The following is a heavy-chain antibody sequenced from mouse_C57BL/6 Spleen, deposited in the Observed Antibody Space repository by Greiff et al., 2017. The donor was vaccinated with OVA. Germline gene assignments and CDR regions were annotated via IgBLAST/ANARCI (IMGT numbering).Heavy chain of an antibody. V-gene: IGHV1-69*01. Sequence: VQLQQPGAELVMPGASVKLSCKASGYTFTSYWMHWVKQRPGQGLEWIGEIDPSDSYTNYNQKFKGKSTLTVDKSSSTAYMQLSSLTSEDSAVYYCARWTNYAMDYWGQGTSVTVSS. CDR3: ARWTNYAMDY. CDR1: GYTFTSYW. CDR2: IDPSDSYT. J-gene: IGHJ4*01.